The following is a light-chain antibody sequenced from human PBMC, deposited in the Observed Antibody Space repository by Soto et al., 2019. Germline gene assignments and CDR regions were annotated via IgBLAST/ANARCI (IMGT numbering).Light chain of an antibody. CDR1: QSVSSN. CDR3: QQFYNWPRT. Sequence: EIVMTQSPGTLSVSPGERATLSCRASQSVSSNLDWYQQKPGQAPRLLIYGATTRATGIPARFSGSGSETEFTLTVSGLQSEDFAVYYCQQFYNWPRTFGQGTKVEIK. V-gene: IGKV3-15*01. J-gene: IGKJ1*01. CDR2: GAT.